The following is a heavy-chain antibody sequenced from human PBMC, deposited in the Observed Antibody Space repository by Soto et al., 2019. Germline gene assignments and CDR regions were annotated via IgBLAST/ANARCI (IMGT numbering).Heavy chain of an antibody. V-gene: IGHV3-23*01. CDR1: RFTFSDFA. Sequence: DVQLLESGGGLVQPGGSLTLSCAASRFTFSDFAMSWVRQAPGKGLEWVSSLGGGEADTYYADSVKGRFTISRDNSKNTLYLQMDSLRDEAKAIYYCAKDAVSYNGKWDWFDSWGQGTLVTVSS. J-gene: IGHJ5*01. CDR2: LGGGEADT. D-gene: IGHD1-26*01. CDR3: AKDAVSYNGKWDWFDS.